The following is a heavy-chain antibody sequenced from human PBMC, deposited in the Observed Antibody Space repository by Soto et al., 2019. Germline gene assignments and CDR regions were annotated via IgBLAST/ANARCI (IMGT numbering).Heavy chain of an antibody. D-gene: IGHD6-13*01. J-gene: IGHJ6*02. V-gene: IGHV4-34*01. Sequence: PSETLSLTCAVYGGSFSGYYWSWIRQPPGKGLEWIGEINHSGSTNYNPSLKSRVTISVDTSKNQFSLKLSSVTAADTAVYYCARRPGYSSSWYYYYGIDVWGQGTTVTVSS. CDR2: INHSGST. CDR3: ARRPGYSSSWYYYYGIDV. CDR1: GGSFSGYY.